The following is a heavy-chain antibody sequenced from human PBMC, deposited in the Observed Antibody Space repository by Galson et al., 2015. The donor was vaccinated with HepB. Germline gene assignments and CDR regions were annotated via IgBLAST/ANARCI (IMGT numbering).Heavy chain of an antibody. CDR1: GYTLTELS. Sequence: SVKVSCKVSGYTLTELSMHWVRQAPGKGLEWMGGFDPEDGETIYAQKFQGRVTMTEDTSTDTAYMELSSLRSEDTAVYYCATGPLQAYGDYWDYWGQGTLVTVSS. CDR2: FDPEDGET. D-gene: IGHD4-17*01. V-gene: IGHV1-24*01. J-gene: IGHJ4*02. CDR3: ATGPLQAYGDYWDY.